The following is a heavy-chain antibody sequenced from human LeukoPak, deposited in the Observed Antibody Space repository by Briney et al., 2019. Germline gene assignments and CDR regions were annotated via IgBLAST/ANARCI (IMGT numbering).Heavy chain of an antibody. V-gene: IGHV4-39*07. Sequence: SETLSLTCTVSGGSISSSSYYWGWIRQPPGTGLEWIGSIYYSGSTYYNPSLKSRVTISVDTSKNQFSLKLSSVTAADTAVYYCARERPPGYCSSTSCYWNWFDPWGQGTLVTVSS. D-gene: IGHD2-2*01. CDR1: GGSISSSSYY. CDR2: IYYSGST. J-gene: IGHJ5*02. CDR3: ARERPPGYCSSTSCYWNWFDP.